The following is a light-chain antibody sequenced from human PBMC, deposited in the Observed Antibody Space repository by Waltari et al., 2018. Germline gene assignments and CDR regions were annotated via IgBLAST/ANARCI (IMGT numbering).Light chain of an antibody. CDR3: CSYGGSSTFVI. J-gene: IGLJ2*01. Sequence: QSALTQPASVSGSPGQSITISCTGTSSDVGSFNLVSWYQQHPNNAPKLMIYQVSKRPSGLSNRFSDSKSGNTASLTISGLQAEDEAEYYCCSYGGSSTFVIFGGGTKLTVL. CDR2: QVS. CDR1: SSDVGSFNL. V-gene: IGLV2-23*02.